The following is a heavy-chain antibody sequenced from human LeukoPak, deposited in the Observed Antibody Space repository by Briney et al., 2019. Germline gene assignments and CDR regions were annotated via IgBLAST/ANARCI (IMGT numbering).Heavy chain of an antibody. CDR1: GGSFSGYY. Sequence: SETLSLTCAVYGGSFSGYYWSWIRQPPGKGLEWIGEINHSGSTNYNPSLKSRVTISVDTSKNQFSLKLSSVTAADTAVYYCARADPSDAFDIWGQGTMVTVSS. V-gene: IGHV4-34*01. CDR2: INHSGST. J-gene: IGHJ3*02. CDR3: ARADPSDAFDI.